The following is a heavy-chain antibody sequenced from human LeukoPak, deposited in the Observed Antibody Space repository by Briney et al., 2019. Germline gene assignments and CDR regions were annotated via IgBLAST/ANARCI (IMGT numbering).Heavy chain of an antibody. J-gene: IGHJ4*02. Sequence: SETLSLTCAVYGGSFSGYYWSWIRQPPGKGLEWIGEINHSGSTNYNPSLKSRVTISVDTSKNQFSLKLSSVTAADTAVYYCARSGSYGYIRCWGQGTLVTVSS. V-gene: IGHV4-34*01. CDR3: ARSGSYGYIRC. D-gene: IGHD5-18*01. CDR2: INHSGST. CDR1: GGSFSGYY.